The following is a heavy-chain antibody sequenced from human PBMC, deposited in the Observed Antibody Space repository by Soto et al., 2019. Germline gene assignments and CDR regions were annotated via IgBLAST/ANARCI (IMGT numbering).Heavy chain of an antibody. Sequence: QVQLQESGPGLVKPSETLSLTCTVSGGSISSYYWSWIRQPPGKGLEWIGYIYYSGGTNYTPSLRGRVAMSVDTSKNPFSLKLSSVTAADTAVYYCARRYGGNFDYWGQGTLVTVSS. CDR3: ARRYGGNFDY. V-gene: IGHV4-59*01. CDR1: GGSISSYY. CDR2: IYYSGGT. D-gene: IGHD3-16*01. J-gene: IGHJ4*02.